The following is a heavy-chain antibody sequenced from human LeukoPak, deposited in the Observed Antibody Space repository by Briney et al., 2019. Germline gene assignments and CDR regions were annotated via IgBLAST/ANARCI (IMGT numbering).Heavy chain of an antibody. CDR3: ARGGAGTAYYDWDFFRFDY. Sequence: ASVKVSCKASGYTFTGHIMCWVRQAPGKGLEWMACINPNSGVTSYAQKFQGRVTLTRYTSINTAYMELSRLRSDDTALYYCARGGAGTAYYDWDFFRFDYWGQGTLVTVSS. J-gene: IGHJ4*02. D-gene: IGHD5-12*01. CDR1: GYTFTGHI. CDR2: INPNSGVT. V-gene: IGHV1-2*02.